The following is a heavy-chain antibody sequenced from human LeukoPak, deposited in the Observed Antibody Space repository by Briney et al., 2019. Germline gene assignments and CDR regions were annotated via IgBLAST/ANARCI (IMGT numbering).Heavy chain of an antibody. CDR3: ATAVPRRETLDAFDI. Sequence: GGSLRLSCAASGFTFSSYGMHWVRQAPGKGLEWVAVIWYDGSNKYYADSVKGRFTISRDNSKNTLYLQMNSLRSEDTAVYYCATAVPRRETLDAFDIWGQGTMVTVSS. J-gene: IGHJ3*02. CDR2: IWYDGSNK. V-gene: IGHV3-30*02. CDR1: GFTFSSYG. D-gene: IGHD1-1*01.